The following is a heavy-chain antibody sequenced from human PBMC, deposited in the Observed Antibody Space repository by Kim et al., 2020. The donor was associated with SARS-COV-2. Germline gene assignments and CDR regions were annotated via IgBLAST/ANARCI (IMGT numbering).Heavy chain of an antibody. D-gene: IGHD2-15*01. Sequence: GGSLRLSCAASGFTFDDYTMHWVRQAPGKGLEWVSLISWDGGSTYYADSVKGRFTISRDNSKNSLYLQMNSLRTEDTALYYCAKGDPPIYCSGGSCYSQYYYYYGMDVWGQGTTVTVSS. CDR3: AKGDPPIYCSGGSCYSQYYYYYGMDV. V-gene: IGHV3-43*01. CDR2: ISWDGGST. CDR1: GFTFDDYT. J-gene: IGHJ6*02.